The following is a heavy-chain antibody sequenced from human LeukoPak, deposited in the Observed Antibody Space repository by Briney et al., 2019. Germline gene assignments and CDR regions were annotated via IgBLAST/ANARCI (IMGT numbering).Heavy chain of an antibody. V-gene: IGHV1-2*02. J-gene: IGHJ6*03. Sequence: ASVKVSCKASGYTFTGYYMHWVRQAPGQGLEWMGWINPNSGGTNYAQKFQGRVTMTRDTSISTAYMGLSRLRSDDTAVYYCARTVTGRNYYYYMDVWGKGTTVTVSS. D-gene: IGHD4-11*01. CDR3: ARTVTGRNYYYYMDV. CDR2: INPNSGGT. CDR1: GYTFTGYY.